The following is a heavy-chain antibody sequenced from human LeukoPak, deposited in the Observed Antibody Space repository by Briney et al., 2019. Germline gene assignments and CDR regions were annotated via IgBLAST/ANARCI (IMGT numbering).Heavy chain of an antibody. V-gene: IGHV3-11*06. CDR2: ISSSGGYT. J-gene: IGHJ4*02. D-gene: IGHD4/OR15-4a*01. CDR1: GFTFSDYY. Sequence: GGSLRLSCAASGFTFSDYYMSWIRQAPGKGLEWVSYISSSGGYTKYADSVKGRFTISRDNAKNSLYLQMNSLRDEDTAVYSCVRGMGAIDYWGQGTLVTVSS. CDR3: VRGMGAIDY.